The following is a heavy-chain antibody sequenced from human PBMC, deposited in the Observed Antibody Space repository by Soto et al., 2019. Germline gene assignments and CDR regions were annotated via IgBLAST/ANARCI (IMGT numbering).Heavy chain of an antibody. CDR1: GGSISNGDYY. V-gene: IGHV4-30-4*01. Sequence: SETLSLTCTISGGSISNGDYYWNWIRQSPGKGLEWIGYIYYSGSTYYNPSLKSRVTMFVDTSNNQFSLKLTSVTVADTAVYYSASFPVPSHVYCCLHFWYQGLTVT. CDR2: IYYSGST. J-gene: IGHJ6*02. CDR3: ASFPVPSHVYCCLHF. D-gene: IGHD2-21*01.